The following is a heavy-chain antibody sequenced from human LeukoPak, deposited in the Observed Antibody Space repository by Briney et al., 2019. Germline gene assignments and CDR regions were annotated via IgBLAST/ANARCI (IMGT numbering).Heavy chain of an antibody. D-gene: IGHD3-22*01. CDR1: GYTLTELS. CDR3: ATDHYDSSGYYPFDY. CDR2: FDPEDGET. V-gene: IGHV1-24*01. Sequence: ASVTVSFKVSGYTLTELSMHWVRQAPGKGLEWMGGFDPEDGETIYAQKFQGRVTMTEDTSTDTAYMELSSLRSEDTAVYYCATDHYDSSGYYPFDYWGQGTLVTVSS. J-gene: IGHJ4*02.